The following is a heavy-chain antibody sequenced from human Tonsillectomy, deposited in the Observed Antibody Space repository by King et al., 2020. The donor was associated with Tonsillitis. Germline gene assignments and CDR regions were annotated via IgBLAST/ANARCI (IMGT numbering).Heavy chain of an antibody. CDR2: LCGSGGST. J-gene: IGHJ4*02. V-gene: IGHV3-23*04. CDR1: GFTFSSYA. D-gene: IGHD2-2*01. Sequence: VQLVESGGGLVRPGGSLRLSCAASGFTFSSYAMSGVRQAPGKGLEWGSGLCGSGGSTFYADSVKGRLTISRENSKNMLFLKMNSLRAEDAAVYYCAKDVDVVPAAMNDYFDYWGQGTLVTVSS. CDR3: AKDVDVVPAAMNDYFDY.